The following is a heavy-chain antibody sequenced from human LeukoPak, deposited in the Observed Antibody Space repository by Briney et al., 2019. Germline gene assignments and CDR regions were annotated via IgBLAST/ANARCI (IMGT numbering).Heavy chain of an antibody. CDR2: ISAYNGNT. CDR3: ARDSEAVGCYYGSGSYDWFDP. J-gene: IGHJ5*02. V-gene: IGHV1-18*01. D-gene: IGHD3-10*01. CDR1: GYTFTSYG. Sequence: ASVKVSCKASGYTFTSYGISWVRQAPGQGLEWMGWISAYNGNTNYAQKLQGRVTMTTDTSTSTAYMELRSLRSDDTAVYYCARDSEAVGCYYGSGSYDWFDPWGQGTLVTVSS.